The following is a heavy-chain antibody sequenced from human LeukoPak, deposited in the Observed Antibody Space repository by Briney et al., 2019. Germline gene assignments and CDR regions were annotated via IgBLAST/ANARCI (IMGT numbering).Heavy chain of an antibody. CDR2: INSDDSTT. J-gene: IGHJ6*02. D-gene: IGHD3-3*01. V-gene: IGHV3-74*01. Sequence: GGSLRLSCAASGFTFTAYWMHWVRQAPGKGLVWVSRINSDDSTTTYADSVKGRFTISRDNAKNSLYLQMNSLRAEDTAVYYCARASTSFYYDFWSGYQPTHYYGMDVWGQGTTVTVSS. CDR1: GFTFTAYW. CDR3: ARASTSFYYDFWSGYQPTHYYGMDV.